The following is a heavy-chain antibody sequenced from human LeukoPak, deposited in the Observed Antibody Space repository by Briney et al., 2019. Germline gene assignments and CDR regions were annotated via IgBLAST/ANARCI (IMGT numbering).Heavy chain of an antibody. CDR2: IRYDGSNK. D-gene: IGHD3-10*01. V-gene: IGHV3-30*02. CDR1: GFTFSSYG. Sequence: GGSLRLSCAASGFTFSSYGMHWVRQAPGKGLEWVAFIRYDGSNKYYADSVKGRFTISRDNSKNTLYLQMSSLRAEDTAVYYCAHYYGSGISSWFDPWGQGTLVTVSS. J-gene: IGHJ5*02. CDR3: AHYYGSGISSWFDP.